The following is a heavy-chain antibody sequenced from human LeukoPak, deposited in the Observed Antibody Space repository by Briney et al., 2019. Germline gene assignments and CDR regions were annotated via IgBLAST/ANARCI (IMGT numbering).Heavy chain of an antibody. V-gene: IGHV4-39*01. J-gene: IGHJ4*02. CDR3: ARPVAFSPARAFDY. CDR2: IYYSRST. Sequence: SETLSLTCTVSGGSISSSSYYWGWIRQPPGKGLEWVGSIYYSRSTYYNPSLKSRVTISVDASKNQFTLTLSSVTAADTAVYYCARPVAFSPARAFDYWGQGTLVTVSS. CDR1: GGSISSSSYY.